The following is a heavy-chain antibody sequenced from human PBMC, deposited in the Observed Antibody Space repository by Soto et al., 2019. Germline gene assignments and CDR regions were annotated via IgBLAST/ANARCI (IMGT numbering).Heavy chain of an antibody. J-gene: IGHJ4*02. CDR2: FDPEDGET. CDR1: GYTLTELS. D-gene: IGHD6-19*01. V-gene: IGHV1-24*01. CDR3: ATPDPHAVAGPSVLLFNY. Sequence: ASEKVSCKVSGYTLTELSMHWVRQAPGKGLEWMGGFDPEDGETIYAQKFQGRVTMTEDTSTDTAYMELSSLRSEDTAVYYCATPDPHAVAGPSVLLFNYWGQGTLVTVSS.